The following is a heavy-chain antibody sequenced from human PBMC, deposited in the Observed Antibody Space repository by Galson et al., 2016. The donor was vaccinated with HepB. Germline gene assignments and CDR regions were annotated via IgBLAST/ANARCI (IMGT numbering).Heavy chain of an antibody. CDR1: GFSFSSFA. J-gene: IGHJ4*02. V-gene: IGHV3-30*04. CDR2: ISYDGSDK. CDR3: AREGGSLYYFDY. Sequence: SLRLSCAASGFSFSSFAMHWVRLTPDKGLEWVAIISYDGSDKFYADSVKGRFTISRDNSKNMVYLQMKSLRVEDTAVYYCAREGGSLYYFDYWGQGTPVTVSS. D-gene: IGHD1-26*01.